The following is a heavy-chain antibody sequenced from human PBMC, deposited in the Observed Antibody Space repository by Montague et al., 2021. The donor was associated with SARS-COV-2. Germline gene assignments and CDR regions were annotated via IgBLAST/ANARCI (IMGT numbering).Heavy chain of an antibody. D-gene: IGHD4-17*01. Sequence: CAISGDSVWSNTAAWNWIRQSPSGGLEWLGRTNYRSKWTSDYATSVEGRIGIDPDTSKNQFFLHLRSVTPEDTGAYYCVRDTGSAQAGFDAWGQGTLVTVSS. J-gene: IGHJ4*02. V-gene: IGHV6-1*01. CDR3: VRDTGSAQAGFDA. CDR2: TNYRSKWTS. CDR1: GDSVWSNTAA.